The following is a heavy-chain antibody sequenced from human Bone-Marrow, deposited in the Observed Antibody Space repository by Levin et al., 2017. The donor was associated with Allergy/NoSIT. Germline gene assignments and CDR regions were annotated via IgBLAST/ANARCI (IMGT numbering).Heavy chain of an antibody. CDR3: AAAPTYYYDSSGYLGGY. CDR1: GFTFTSSA. D-gene: IGHD3-22*01. V-gene: IGHV1-58*02. Sequence: ASVKVSCKASGFTFTSSAMQWVRQARGQRLEWIGWIVVGSGNTNYAQKFQERVTITRDMSTSTAYMELSSLRSEDTAVYYCAAAPTYYYDSSGYLGGYWGQGTLVTVSS. CDR2: IVVGSGNT. J-gene: IGHJ4*02.